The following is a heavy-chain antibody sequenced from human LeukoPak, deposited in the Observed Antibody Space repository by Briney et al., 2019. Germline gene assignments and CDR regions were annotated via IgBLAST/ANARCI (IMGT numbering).Heavy chain of an antibody. Sequence: GRSLRLSCAASGFTLSCYGVHWVRLPPGKGLEWVAATSNDGSYKHSADSVRGRFTISRDNSKNTVYLQMNSLRAEDTAVYYCAKGDDDAGTSWFDPWGRGTLVTVSS. D-gene: IGHD1-14*01. CDR2: TSNDGSYK. J-gene: IGHJ5*02. CDR3: AKGDDDAGTSWFDP. V-gene: IGHV3-30*18. CDR1: GFTLSCYG.